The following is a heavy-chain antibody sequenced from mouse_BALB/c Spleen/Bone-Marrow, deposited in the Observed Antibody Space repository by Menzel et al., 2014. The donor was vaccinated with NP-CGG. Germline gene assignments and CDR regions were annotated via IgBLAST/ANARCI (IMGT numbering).Heavy chain of an antibody. V-gene: IGHV1S81*02. CDR1: GYTFTSYY. J-gene: IGHJ4*01. CDR3: SRGRRDALDY. Sequence: VKLQESGAELVKPGASVKLSCKASGYTFTSYYMYWVKQRPGQGLEWFGEINPSNGGTNFNEKFKNKATLTVDKSSSTAYMQLSSLTSGDSAVYYCSRGRRDALDYWGQGTSVTVSS. CDR2: INPSNGGT.